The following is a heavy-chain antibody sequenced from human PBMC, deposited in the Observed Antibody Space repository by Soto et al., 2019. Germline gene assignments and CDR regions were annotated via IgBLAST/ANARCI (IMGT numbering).Heavy chain of an antibody. D-gene: IGHD6-6*01. J-gene: IGHJ6*03. CDR3: ARDASPLYSYYHMDG. CDR1: GGSISSYY. Sequence: SATLSLTCTVSGGSISSYYWSWIRQPPGKGLEWIGYIYYSGSTNYNPSLKSRVTISVDTSKNQFSLKLSSVTAADTAVYYCARDASPLYSYYHMDGWGKGTKVTV. V-gene: IGHV4-59*01. CDR2: IYYSGST.